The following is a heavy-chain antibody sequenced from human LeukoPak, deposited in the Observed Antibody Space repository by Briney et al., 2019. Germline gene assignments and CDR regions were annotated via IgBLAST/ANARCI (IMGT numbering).Heavy chain of an antibody. CDR3: ARARYCSSTSCYDYYYGMDV. J-gene: IGHJ6*02. D-gene: IGHD2-2*01. CDR2: INPNSGGT. CDR1: GYTFTGYY. V-gene: IGHV1-2*02. Sequence: ASVKVSCKASGYTFTGYYMHWVRQAPGQGLEWMGWINPNSGGTNYAQKFQGRVTMTRDTSISTAYMELSRLRSDDTAVYYCARARYCSSTSCYDYYYGMDVWGQGATVTVSS.